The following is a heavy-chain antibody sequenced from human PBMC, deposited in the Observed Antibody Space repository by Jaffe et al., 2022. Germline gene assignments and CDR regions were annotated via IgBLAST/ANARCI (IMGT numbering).Heavy chain of an antibody. CDR2: ISSSGSTI. CDR1: GFTFSSYE. D-gene: IGHD3-9*01. J-gene: IGHJ4*02. CDR3: ARATDYDILTSFDY. Sequence: EVQLVESGGGLVQPGGSLRLSCAASGFTFSSYEMNWVRQAPGKGLEWVSYISSSGSTIYYADSVKGRFTISRDNAKNSLYLQMNSLRAEDTAVYYCARATDYDILTSFDYWGQGTLVTVSS. V-gene: IGHV3-48*03.